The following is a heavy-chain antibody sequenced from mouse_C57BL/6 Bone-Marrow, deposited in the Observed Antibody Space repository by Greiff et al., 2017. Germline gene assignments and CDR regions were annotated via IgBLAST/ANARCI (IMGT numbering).Heavy chain of an antibody. CDR2: IYPGSGST. Sequence: QVQLQQPGAELVKPGASVKMSCKASGYTFTSYWITWVKQRPGQGLEWIGDIYPGSGSTKYNEKFKGKATLTADKSSSTAYMQLNSLTSEDSAVYFCARELLRGYWYFDVWGTGTTVTVSS. D-gene: IGHD2-12*01. CDR1: GYTFTSYW. J-gene: IGHJ1*03. V-gene: IGHV1-55*01. CDR3: ARELLRGYWYFDV.